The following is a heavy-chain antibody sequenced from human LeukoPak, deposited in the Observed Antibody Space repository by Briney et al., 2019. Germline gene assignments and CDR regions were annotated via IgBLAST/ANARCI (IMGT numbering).Heavy chain of an antibody. CDR1: GFTFSNAW. V-gene: IGHV3-15*01. D-gene: IGHD7-27*01. J-gene: IGHJ4*02. Sequence: GGSLRLSCAASGFTFSNAWMSWVRQAPGKGLEWVGRIKRKTDGGTTDYAAPVKGRFSISRDDSKNTMYLQMNSLRAEDTAVFYCARDLTGDAYFDYWGQGTLVTVSS. CDR2: IKRKTDGGTT. CDR3: ARDLTGDAYFDY.